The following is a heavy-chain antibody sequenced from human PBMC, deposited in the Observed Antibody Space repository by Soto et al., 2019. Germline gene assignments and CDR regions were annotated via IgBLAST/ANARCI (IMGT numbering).Heavy chain of an antibody. J-gene: IGHJ4*02. D-gene: IGHD3-22*01. CDR1: GGTLSSYG. V-gene: IGHV3-30*18. Sequence: GGALRVSYGGSGGTLSSYGMHGVRQAPGKGLEWVAVISYDGSNKYYADSVKGRFTVSRDNSKNTLYLQMNSLRAEDTAVYYWLKYYDYDSDVYPYSGQRTSVTGSS. CDR3: LKYYDYDSDVYPY. CDR2: ISYDGSNK.